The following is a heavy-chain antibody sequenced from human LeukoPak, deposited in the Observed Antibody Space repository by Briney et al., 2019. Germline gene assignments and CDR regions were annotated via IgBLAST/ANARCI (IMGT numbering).Heavy chain of an antibody. CDR3: ARVKFSGYYGSGSYSSLDAFDI. D-gene: IGHD3-10*01. Sequence: GGSLRLSCAGSGFPFSSYAMTWVRQAPGKGLEWVSSISSSSSYIYYADSVKGRFTISRDNAKNSLYLQMNSLRAEDTAVYYCARVKFSGYYGSGSYSSLDAFDIWGQGTMVTVSS. V-gene: IGHV3-21*01. CDR2: ISSSSSYI. CDR1: GFPFSSYA. J-gene: IGHJ3*02.